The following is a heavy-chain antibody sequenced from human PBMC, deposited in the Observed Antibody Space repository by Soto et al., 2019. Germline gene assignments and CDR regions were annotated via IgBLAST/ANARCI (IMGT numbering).Heavy chain of an antibody. CDR1: GFTFSSCG. Sequence: GGSLRLSCAASGFTFSSCGMHWVRQAPGKGLEWVAVISYDGSNKYYADSVKGRFTISRDNSKNTLYLQMNSLRAEDTAVYYCAKEGPVNSSSWYYYYYYYGMDVWGQGTTVTVSS. CDR3: AKEGPVNSSSWYYYYYYYGMDV. CDR2: ISYDGSNK. J-gene: IGHJ6*02. D-gene: IGHD6-13*01. V-gene: IGHV3-30*18.